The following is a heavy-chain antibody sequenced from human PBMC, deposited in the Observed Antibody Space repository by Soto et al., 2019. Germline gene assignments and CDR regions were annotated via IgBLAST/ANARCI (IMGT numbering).Heavy chain of an antibody. Sequence: QVQLQESGPGLVKPSQTLSLTCTVSGGSISSGGYYWSWIRQHPGKGLEWIGYIYYSGSTYYNPYLKSRVTISVDTSKNQFSLKLSSVTAADTAVYYCARSWVAAPPQFDYWGQGTLVTVSS. CDR1: GGSISSGGYY. CDR2: IYYSGST. J-gene: IGHJ4*02. CDR3: ARSWVAAPPQFDY. V-gene: IGHV4-31*03. D-gene: IGHD2-15*01.